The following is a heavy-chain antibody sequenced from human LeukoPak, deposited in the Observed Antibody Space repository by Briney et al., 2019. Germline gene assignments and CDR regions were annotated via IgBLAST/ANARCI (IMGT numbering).Heavy chain of an antibody. Sequence: PGGSLRLSCAASGFTFSSYEMNWVRQAPGKGLEWVSYITNSGSTIYYADSVKGRFTISRDNSKNTLYLQMNSLRAEDTAVYYCAKMMGSVSWDFTSSWYGAQLDYWGQGTLVTVSS. CDR1: GFTFSSYE. D-gene: IGHD6-13*01. V-gene: IGHV3-48*03. CDR2: ITNSGSTI. J-gene: IGHJ4*02. CDR3: AKMMGSVSWDFTSSWYGAQLDY.